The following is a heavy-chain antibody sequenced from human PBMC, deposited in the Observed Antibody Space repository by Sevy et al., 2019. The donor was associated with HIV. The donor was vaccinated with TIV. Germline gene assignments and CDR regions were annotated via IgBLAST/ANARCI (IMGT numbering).Heavy chain of an antibody. CDR2: IYYSGRT. Sequence: SETLSLTCTVSEDSISGYYWSWIRQPPGKGLEWIGYIYYSGRTNYNPSLKSRATISADMSTNHFSLKLSSVTAADTAVYYCARTTPYYYYGMDVWGQGTTVTVSS. J-gene: IGHJ6*02. D-gene: IGHD4-17*01. CDR3: ARTTPYYYYGMDV. CDR1: EDSISGYY. V-gene: IGHV4-59*01.